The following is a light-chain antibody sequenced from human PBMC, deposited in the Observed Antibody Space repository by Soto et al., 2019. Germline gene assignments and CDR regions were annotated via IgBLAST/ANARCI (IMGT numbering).Light chain of an antibody. CDR1: QSVSSN. CDR3: QQYNDWPLT. Sequence: EIVMTQSPATLSVSPGERATLSCRASQSVSSNLAWYQQKPGQAPRLLIYGASTRATGIPARFSGSGSGTEFSLTFTSLQSGDFAVYYCQQYNDWPLTFGGGTKVESK. V-gene: IGKV3-15*01. CDR2: GAS. J-gene: IGKJ4*01.